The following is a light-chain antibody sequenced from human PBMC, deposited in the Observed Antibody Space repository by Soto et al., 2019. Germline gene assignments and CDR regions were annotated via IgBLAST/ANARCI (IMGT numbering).Light chain of an antibody. V-gene: IGKV1-39*01. CDR3: QQSYTSWR. CDR1: QNIGRS. CDR2: AAS. J-gene: IGKJ1*01. Sequence: DIQMTPSPSSLSASVGDRVTIACRASQNIGRSLNWYQEKPGKAPELLINAASSLQSGVPSIFSGSGSGSVCTLTISRLQPEDFATYYCQQSYTSWRFGQGTKVDIK.